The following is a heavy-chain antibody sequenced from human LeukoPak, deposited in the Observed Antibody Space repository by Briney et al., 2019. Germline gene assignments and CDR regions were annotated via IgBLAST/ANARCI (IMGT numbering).Heavy chain of an antibody. V-gene: IGHV3-23*01. Sequence: GGSLRLSCAASGFTLRSYTMSWVRQAPGKGLEWVSTISGIGVTTYYADSVKGRFTISRDNSQNTLYLQMTSLRVEDTAVYYCATRPPIVPAPYYSDYWGQGALVTVPS. CDR2: ISGIGVTT. D-gene: IGHD2-2*01. J-gene: IGHJ4*02. CDR3: ATRPPIVPAPYYSDY. CDR1: GFTLRSYT.